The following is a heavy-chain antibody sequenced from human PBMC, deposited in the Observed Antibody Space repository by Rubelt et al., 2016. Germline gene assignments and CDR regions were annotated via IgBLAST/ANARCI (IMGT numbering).Heavy chain of an antibody. J-gene: IGHJ4*02. D-gene: IGHD6-19*01. Sequence: QVQLQESGPGLVKPSETLSLTCTVSGYSISSGYYWGWIRQPPGKGLEWIGSIYHSGSAYYNPSLKSRVTISVDTSQNQFSLKLGSVTAADTAVDYCARDHSSGWYLEGFFDYWGQGTLVTVSS. CDR1: GYSISSGYY. V-gene: IGHV4-38-2*02. CDR2: IYHSGSA. CDR3: ARDHSSGWYLEGFFDY.